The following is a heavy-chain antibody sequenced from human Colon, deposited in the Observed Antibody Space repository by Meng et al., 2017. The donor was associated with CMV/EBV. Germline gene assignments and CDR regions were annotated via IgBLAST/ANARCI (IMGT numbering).Heavy chain of an antibody. Sequence: ASVKVSCKASGYSFTHNGISWVRQAPGQGLEWMGWISGFKGNTKYAQKFQGRVTMTTDTSTSTAYMELGSLRSDDTAVYYCARAFFTMFRGLIIPYGMDVWGQGTTVTVSS. V-gene: IGHV1-18*01. D-gene: IGHD3-10*01. CDR3: ARAFFTMFRGLIIPYGMDV. CDR1: GYSFTHNG. J-gene: IGHJ6*02. CDR2: ISGFKGNT.